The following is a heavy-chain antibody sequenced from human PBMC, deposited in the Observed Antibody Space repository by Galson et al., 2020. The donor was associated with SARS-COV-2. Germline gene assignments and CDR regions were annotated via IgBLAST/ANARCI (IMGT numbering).Heavy chain of an antibody. V-gene: IGHV4-38-2*01. CDR1: GYTISSDYN. J-gene: IGHJ4*02. CDR3: ARGESYYDLWSGYYTGFDY. CDR2: SNNSSST. D-gene: IGHD3-3*01. Sequence: SETLTLTCAASGYTISSDYNSGCLQPPPGKLVEWSGSSNNSSSTYYNPSLKSRVTISVDTSKNQFDLKLSCVTAADTAVYYCARGESYYDLWSGYYTGFDYGGQGTLVTVS.